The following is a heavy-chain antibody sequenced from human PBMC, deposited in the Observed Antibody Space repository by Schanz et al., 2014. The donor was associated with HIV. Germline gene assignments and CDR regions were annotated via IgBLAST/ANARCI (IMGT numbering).Heavy chain of an antibody. Sequence: EVQLLESGGGLVQPGGSLRLSCAASGFTFRNYAMSWVRQAPGKGLEWVSAISESGGSTYYADSVKGRFTISRDNSKNTLYLQLKSLRAEDRAVYYCAKDRNYYDDRYIGKGNYYYYYGMDVWGQGTTVTVSS. CDR3: AKDRNYYDDRYIGKGNYYYYYGMDV. D-gene: IGHD3-22*01. V-gene: IGHV3-23*01. J-gene: IGHJ6*02. CDR1: GFTFRNYA. CDR2: ISESGGST.